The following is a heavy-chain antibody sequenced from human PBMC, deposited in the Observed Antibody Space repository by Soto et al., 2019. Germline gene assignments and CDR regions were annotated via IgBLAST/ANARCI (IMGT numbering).Heavy chain of an antibody. J-gene: IGHJ4*02. CDR3: ARGMVDFGY. Sequence: SETLSLTCTVSGGSISSYYWSWIRQPPGKGLEWIGYIYYSGSTNYNPSLKSRVTISVDTSKNQFSLKLSSVTAADTAVYYCARGMVDFGYWGQGTLVTVSS. D-gene: IGHD3-10*01. CDR2: IYYSGST. V-gene: IGHV4-59*01. CDR1: GGSISSYY.